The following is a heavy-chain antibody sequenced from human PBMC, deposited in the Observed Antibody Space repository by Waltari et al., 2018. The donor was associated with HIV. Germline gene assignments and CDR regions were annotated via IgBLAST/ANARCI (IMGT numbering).Heavy chain of an antibody. J-gene: IGHJ6*02. V-gene: IGHV4-61*02. CDR1: GGSIRSGSYY. D-gene: IGHD6-6*01. CDR3: ARDHPYSSSYYYYYGMDV. Sequence: QVQLQESGPGLVKPSQTLSLTCTVSGGSIRSGSYYWSWLRQPAGKGLEWIGRIYTSGSTNYNPSLKSRVTISVDTSKNQFSLKLSSVTAADTAVYYCARDHPYSSSYYYYYGMDVWGQGTTVTVSS. CDR2: IYTSGST.